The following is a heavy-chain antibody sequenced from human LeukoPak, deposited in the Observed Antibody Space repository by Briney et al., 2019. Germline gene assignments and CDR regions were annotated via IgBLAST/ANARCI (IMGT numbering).Heavy chain of an antibody. Sequence: GGSLRLSCAASGFTFSSYAMSWVRQAPGKGLEWVSAISGSGGSTYYADSVKGRFTISRDNSKNTLYLQVNSLRAEDTAVYYCAPPKWELLRYWGQGTLVTVSS. J-gene: IGHJ4*02. CDR3: APPKWELLRY. D-gene: IGHD1-26*01. CDR2: ISGSGGST. CDR1: GFTFSSYA. V-gene: IGHV3-23*01.